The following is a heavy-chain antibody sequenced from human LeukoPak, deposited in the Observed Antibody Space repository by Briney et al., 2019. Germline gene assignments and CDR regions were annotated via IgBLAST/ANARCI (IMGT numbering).Heavy chain of an antibody. D-gene: IGHD6-19*01. V-gene: IGHV1-69*04. Sequence: SVKVSCKAPGGTFSNYVFSWVRQAPGQGLEWIGRVIPILSISDSAQRFQGRVTITADKSTSTAYMELSSLKSDDTAVYYCARASYGGVAVAGPFDYWGQGTLVSVSS. J-gene: IGHJ4*02. CDR3: ARASYGGVAVAGPFDY. CDR2: VIPILSIS. CDR1: GGTFSNYV.